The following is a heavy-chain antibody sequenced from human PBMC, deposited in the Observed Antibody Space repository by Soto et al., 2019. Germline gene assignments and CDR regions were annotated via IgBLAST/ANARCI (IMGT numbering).Heavy chain of an antibody. V-gene: IGHV1-8*01. CDR2: MNPNSGNT. CDR3: AREREGSGFDP. D-gene: IGHD1-26*01. CDR1: GYTFTSYD. Sequence: ASVKVSCKASGYTFTSYDINWVRRATGQGLEWMGWMNPNSGNTAYAQKFQGRVTMTRNTSISTAYMELSSLRSEDTAVYYCAREREGSGFDPWGQGTLVTVSS. J-gene: IGHJ5*02.